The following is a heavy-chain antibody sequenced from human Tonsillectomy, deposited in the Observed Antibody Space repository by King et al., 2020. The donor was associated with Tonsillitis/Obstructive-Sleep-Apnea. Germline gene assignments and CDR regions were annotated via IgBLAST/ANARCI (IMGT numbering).Heavy chain of an antibody. CDR1: GFTFSSYG. CDR3: SKSRWSAGIDAFDI. D-gene: IGHD5-24*01. V-gene: IGHV3-33*06. J-gene: IGHJ3*02. Sequence: LVESGGGVVQPGRSLRLSCAASGFTFSSYGMHWVRQAPGKGLGWVAVVYFDGSNQYYADSVKGRFTISRDNSKNTLYLQMSSLRAEDTAVYYCSKSRWSAGIDAFDIWGQGTMVTVSS. CDR2: VYFDGSNQ.